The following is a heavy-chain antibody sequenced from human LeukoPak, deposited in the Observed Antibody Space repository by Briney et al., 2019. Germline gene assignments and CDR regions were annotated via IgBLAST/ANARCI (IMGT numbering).Heavy chain of an antibody. J-gene: IGHJ4*02. CDR2: IYTTGST. D-gene: IGHD3-22*01. CDR1: GVSISCGSYY. V-gene: IGHV4-61*02. Sequence: SQTLSLTCTVSGVSISCGSYYWVWIRQPAGKGLEWIGRIYTTGSTNYNPSFKSRVTISVDTSKNQFSLKLSSVTAADTAVYYCAREGYYDRSGYREYWGQGTLVTVSS. CDR3: AREGYYDRSGYREY.